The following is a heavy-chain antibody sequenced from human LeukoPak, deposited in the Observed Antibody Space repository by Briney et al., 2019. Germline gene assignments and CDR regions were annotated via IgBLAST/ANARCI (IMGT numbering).Heavy chain of an antibody. CDR1: GFTFSSYS. Sequence: PGGSLRLSCAASGFTFSSYSMNWVRQAPGKGLEWVSFISSSSSYIYYADSMKGRFTISRDNAKNSLYLQMNSLRAEDTAVYYCAKGPYGTIDYWGQGTLVTVSS. CDR3: AKGPYGTIDY. J-gene: IGHJ4*02. V-gene: IGHV3-21*03. CDR2: ISSSSSYI. D-gene: IGHD3-10*01.